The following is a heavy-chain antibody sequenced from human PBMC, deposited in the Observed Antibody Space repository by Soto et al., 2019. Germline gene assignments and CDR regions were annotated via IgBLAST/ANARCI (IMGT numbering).Heavy chain of an antibody. V-gene: IGHV1-69*13. CDR1: GGTFSSYA. D-gene: IGHD3-22*01. CDR3: ASPTEIAGYYDSSGYYRFDY. J-gene: IGHJ4*02. CDR2: IIPIFGTA. Sequence: ASVKVSCKASGGTFSSYAISWVRQAPGQGLEWMGGIIPIFGTANYAQKFQGRVTITADESTSTAYMELSSLRSEDTAVYYCASPTEIAGYYDSSGYYRFDYWGQGTLVTVSS.